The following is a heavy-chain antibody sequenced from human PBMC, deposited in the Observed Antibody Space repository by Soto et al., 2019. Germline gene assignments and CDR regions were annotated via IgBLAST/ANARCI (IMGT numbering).Heavy chain of an antibody. CDR1: GGTFSSYA. Sequence: SVKVSCKASGGTFSSYAISGVRQAPGQGLEWMGGIIPIFGTANYAQKFQGRVTITADESTSTAYMELSSLRSEDTAVYYCARGLYYYDSSGSYDAFDIWGQGTMVTV. J-gene: IGHJ3*02. CDR3: ARGLYYYDSSGSYDAFDI. D-gene: IGHD3-22*01. V-gene: IGHV1-69*13. CDR2: IIPIFGTA.